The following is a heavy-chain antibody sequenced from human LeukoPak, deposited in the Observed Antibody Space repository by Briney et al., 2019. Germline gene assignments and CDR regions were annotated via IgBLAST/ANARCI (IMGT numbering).Heavy chain of an antibody. CDR3: ATAVASSSGWYADY. V-gene: IGHV3-33*01. J-gene: IGHJ4*02. Sequence: GRSLRLSCAASGFTFRSYGMHWVRQAPGKGLEWVAVIWYGGSNKYYADSVKGRFTVSRDNSKNTLYLQMNSLRAEDTAVYYCATAVASSSGWYADYWGQGTLVTVSS. CDR2: IWYGGSNK. CDR1: GFTFRSYG. D-gene: IGHD6-19*01.